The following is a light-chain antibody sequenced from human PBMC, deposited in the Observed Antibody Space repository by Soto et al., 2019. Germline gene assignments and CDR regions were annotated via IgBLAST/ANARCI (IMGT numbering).Light chain of an antibody. CDR1: QGISSF. J-gene: IGKJ3*01. Sequence: IQLTQSPSSLSASVGDRVTITCQASQGISSFLAWYQQKPGKAPKLLIYGASTLQCGVPSRFSGSGSGTDFTLTIGRLQPEDFATYYCQQLNSFPIPFGPGTKVDIK. CDR2: GAS. V-gene: IGKV1-9*01. CDR3: QQLNSFPIP.